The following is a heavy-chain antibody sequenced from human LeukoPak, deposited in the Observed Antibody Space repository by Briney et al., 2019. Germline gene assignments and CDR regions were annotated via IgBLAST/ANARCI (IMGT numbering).Heavy chain of an antibody. D-gene: IGHD3-3*01. J-gene: IGHJ5*02. CDR2: IYYSGST. Sequence: PSETLSLTCTGSVGSTSSYYWSWIRQPPGKGLEGIGYIYYSGSTNYNPSLKSRVTISVETSKNHFSLKLSSVTAADTTVYYCARASSAYYDFWSGYPNWFDPWGQGTLVTVSS. CDR3: ARASSAYYDFWSGYPNWFDP. CDR1: VGSTSSYY. V-gene: IGHV4-59*01.